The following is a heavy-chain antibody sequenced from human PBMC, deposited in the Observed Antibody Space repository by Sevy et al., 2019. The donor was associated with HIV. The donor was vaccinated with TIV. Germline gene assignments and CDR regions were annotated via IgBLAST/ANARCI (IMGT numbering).Heavy chain of an antibody. CDR2: IKSKTDGGTT. V-gene: IGHV3-15*01. J-gene: IGHJ4*02. D-gene: IGHD3-22*01. Sequence: GGCLRLSCAASGFILSNAWMTWVRQAPGKGPEWVGRIKSKTDGGTTDYAAPVKGRFTISIDDSRNTLYLQMNSLKTEDTAVYYCTTPTYYYDSSGYYYTYWGQGTLVTVSS. CDR1: GFILSNAW. CDR3: TTPTYYYDSSGYYYTY.